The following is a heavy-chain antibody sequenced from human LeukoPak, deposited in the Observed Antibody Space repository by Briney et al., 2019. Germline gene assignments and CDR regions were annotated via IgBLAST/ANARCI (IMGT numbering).Heavy chain of an antibody. J-gene: IGHJ4*02. D-gene: IGHD2-2*01. Sequence: GGSLGLSCAASGFTFSSYSMNWVRQAPGKGLEWVSYISSGSSIIYYADSVKGRFTISRDNAKNSLYLQMNSLRAEDTAVYYCAGDYCSTTSCRFDYWGQGTLVTVSS. CDR2: ISSGSSII. CDR3: AGDYCSTTSCRFDY. V-gene: IGHV3-48*01. CDR1: GFTFSSYS.